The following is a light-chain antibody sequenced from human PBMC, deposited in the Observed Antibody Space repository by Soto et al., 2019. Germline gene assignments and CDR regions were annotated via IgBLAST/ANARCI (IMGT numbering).Light chain of an antibody. Sequence: QSALTQPASVSGSPGQSITISCTGTSSDIGTYNYVSWYQQHPGKAPKLMIYEVSNRPSGVSDRFSGSKSGNAASLTISGLQAEDEADYSCSSYTPSSTLRVFGGGTKLTVL. V-gene: IGLV2-14*03. J-gene: IGLJ3*02. CDR2: EVS. CDR3: SSYTPSSTLRV. CDR1: SSDIGTYNY.